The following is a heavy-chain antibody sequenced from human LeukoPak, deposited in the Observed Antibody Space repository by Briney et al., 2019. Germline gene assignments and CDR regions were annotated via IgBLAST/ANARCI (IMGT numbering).Heavy chain of an antibody. CDR2: ISGSGGST. Sequence: GSLRLSCAASGFTFSSYAMGWVRQAPGQGLEWVSAISGSGGSTYYADSVKGRFTISRDNSKNTLYLQMNSLRAEDTAVYYCAKDIGMVRESEFDYWGQGTLVTVSS. J-gene: IGHJ4*02. CDR1: GFTFSSYA. V-gene: IGHV3-23*01. D-gene: IGHD3-10*01. CDR3: AKDIGMVRESEFDY.